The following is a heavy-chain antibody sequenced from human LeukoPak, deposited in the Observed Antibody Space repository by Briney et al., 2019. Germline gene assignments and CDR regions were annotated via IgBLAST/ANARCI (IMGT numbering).Heavy chain of an antibody. V-gene: IGHV1-2*06. Sequence: ASVKVSCTASGYTFTGYYIHWVRQAPGQGLEWMGRINPNSGGANYAQKFQGRVTMTRDTSIITAYMELSRLRSDDTAVYYCASRWSIAVTGTGDDFDYWGQGTLVTVSS. CDR2: INPNSGGA. CDR1: GYTFTGYY. J-gene: IGHJ4*02. CDR3: ASRWSIAVTGTGDDFDY. D-gene: IGHD6-19*01.